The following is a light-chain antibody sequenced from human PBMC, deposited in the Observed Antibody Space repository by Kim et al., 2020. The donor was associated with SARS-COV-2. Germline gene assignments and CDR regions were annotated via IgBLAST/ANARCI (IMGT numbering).Light chain of an antibody. CDR3: AAWDDSLNGPV. V-gene: IGLV1-44*01. J-gene: IGLJ3*02. Sequence: QSVLTQPPSASGTPGQTVTISCSGSSSNIGSNTVNWYQQLPGTAPKLLIYSNNLRPSGVPDRFSGSKSVTSASLAISGLQSEDEADYYCAAWDDSLNGPVFGGGTQLTVL. CDR1: SSNIGSNT. CDR2: SNN.